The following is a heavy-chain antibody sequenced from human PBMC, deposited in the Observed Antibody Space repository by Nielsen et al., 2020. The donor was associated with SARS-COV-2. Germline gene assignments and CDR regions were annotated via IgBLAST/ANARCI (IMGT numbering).Heavy chain of an antibody. D-gene: IGHD5-18*01. Sequence: LSLTCAASGFTFDDYAMHWVRQAPGKGLEWVSGISWNSGSIGYADSVKGRFTISRDNAKNMLYLQMNSLRDEDTAVYYCARDSDSFAYSRADDWGQGTLVTVSS. CDR3: ARDSDSFAYSRADD. J-gene: IGHJ4*02. V-gene: IGHV3-9*01. CDR1: GFTFDDYA. CDR2: ISWNSGSI.